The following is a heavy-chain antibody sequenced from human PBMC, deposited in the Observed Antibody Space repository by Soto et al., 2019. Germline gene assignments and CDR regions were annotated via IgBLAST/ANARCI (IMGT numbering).Heavy chain of an antibody. CDR3: ARDLDLTDDFWSGCFDY. V-gene: IGHV3-21*01. CDR1: GFTFSSYS. CDR2: ISSSSSYI. J-gene: IGHJ4*02. D-gene: IGHD3-3*01. Sequence: GGSLRLSCAASGFTFSSYSMNWVRQAPGKGLEWVSSISSSSSYIYYADSVKGRFTISRDNAKNSLYLQMNSLRAEDTAVYYCARDLDLTDDFWSGCFDYWGQGTLVTVSS.